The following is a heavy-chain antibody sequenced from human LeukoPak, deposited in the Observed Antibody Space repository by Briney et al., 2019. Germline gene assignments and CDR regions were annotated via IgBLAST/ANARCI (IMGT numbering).Heavy chain of an antibody. D-gene: IGHD5-12*01. CDR1: GFSFSTYA. J-gene: IGHJ4*02. Sequence: GGSLRLSCAASGFSFSTYAINWVRQAPGKGLEWVSAISGSGGSTYYADSVKGRFTISRDNSKNTLHLQMNSLRAEDTAVYYCVGYDPFDYWGQGTLVTVSS. CDR3: VGYDPFDY. CDR2: ISGSGGST. V-gene: IGHV3-23*01.